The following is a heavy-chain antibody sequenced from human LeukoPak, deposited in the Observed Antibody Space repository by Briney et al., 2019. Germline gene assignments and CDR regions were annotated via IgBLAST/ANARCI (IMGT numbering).Heavy chain of an antibody. CDR1: GFTFSSYS. Sequence: GGSLRPSCAASGFTFSSYSMNWVRQAPGKGLEWVSYISSSSSTIYYADSVKGRFTISRDNAKNSLYLQMNSLRAEDTAVYYCARDQPGIAVAGTGDYWGQGTLVTVSS. CDR3: ARDQPGIAVAGTGDY. D-gene: IGHD6-19*01. V-gene: IGHV3-48*04. J-gene: IGHJ4*02. CDR2: ISSSSSTI.